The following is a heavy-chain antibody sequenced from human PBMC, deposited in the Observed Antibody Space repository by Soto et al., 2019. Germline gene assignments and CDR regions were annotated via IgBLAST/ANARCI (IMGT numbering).Heavy chain of an antibody. CDR2: ISAGGGST. CDR1: GFTFSSYA. V-gene: IGHV3-23*01. Sequence: EVQLLESGGGLVQPGGSLRLSCAASGFTFSSYAMSWVRQAPGKGLEWVSAISAGGGSTYYADSVKGRFTISRDNSKNTLYLQMNSLRAEVTAVYYCAKRAGGGSGFDYWGQGTLVTVSS. D-gene: IGHD3-10*01. J-gene: IGHJ4*02. CDR3: AKRAGGGSGFDY.